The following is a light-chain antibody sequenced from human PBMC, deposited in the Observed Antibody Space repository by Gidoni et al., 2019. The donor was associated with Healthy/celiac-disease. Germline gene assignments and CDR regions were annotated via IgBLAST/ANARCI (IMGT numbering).Light chain of an antibody. Sequence: DIQMTQSPSSLSASVGDRVTITCQASQDISNYLNWYQPKPGKAPKLLIYDASNLETGVPSRFSGSGSGTAFTFTISSLQPEDIATYFCQQYDNLPPALTFGGGTKVEIK. CDR1: QDISNY. J-gene: IGKJ4*01. V-gene: IGKV1-33*01. CDR2: DAS. CDR3: QQYDNLPPALT.